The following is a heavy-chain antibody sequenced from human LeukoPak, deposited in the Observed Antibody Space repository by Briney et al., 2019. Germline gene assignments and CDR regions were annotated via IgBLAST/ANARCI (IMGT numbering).Heavy chain of an antibody. V-gene: IGHV1-8*02. J-gene: IGHJ5*02. D-gene: IGHD3-22*01. Sequence: ASVKVSCKASGYTFTGSYIQWLRQATGQGLEWMGWMNPNSGNTGYAQKFQGRVTMTRNTSISTAYMELSSLRSEDTAVYYCARGASYYDSSGYYYAWFDPWGQGTLVTVSS. CDR2: MNPNSGNT. CDR1: GYTFTGSY. CDR3: ARGASYYDSSGYYYAWFDP.